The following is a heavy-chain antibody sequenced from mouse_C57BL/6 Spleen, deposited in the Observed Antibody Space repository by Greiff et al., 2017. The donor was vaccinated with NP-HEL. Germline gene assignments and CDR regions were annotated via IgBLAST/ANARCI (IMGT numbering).Heavy chain of an antibody. D-gene: IGHD1-1*01. CDR1: GFTFTDYY. Sequence: EVQLVESGPVLVKPGPSVKISCKASGFTFTDYYMHWVKQSHGKSLEWIGLVYPYNGGTSYNQKFKGKATLTVDTSSSTAYMELNSLTSEDSAVYYCARSGYYYGSSYLSYWYFDVWGTGTTVTVSS. J-gene: IGHJ1*03. V-gene: IGHV1-36*01. CDR3: ARSGYYYGSSYLSYWYFDV. CDR2: VYPYNGGT.